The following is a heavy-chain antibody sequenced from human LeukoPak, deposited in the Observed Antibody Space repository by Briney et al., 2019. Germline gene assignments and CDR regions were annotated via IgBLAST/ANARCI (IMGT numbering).Heavy chain of an antibody. D-gene: IGHD6-13*01. CDR3: ARLSSSWGQYFDY. J-gene: IGHJ4*02. V-gene: IGHV3-7*01. Sequence: PGGSLRLSCAASGFTVSSNYMGWVRQAPGKGLEWVANIKQDGSEKYYVDSVKGRFTISRDNAKNSLYLQMNSLRAEDTAVYYCARLSSSWGQYFDYWGQGTLVTVSS. CDR2: IKQDGSEK. CDR1: GFTVSSNY.